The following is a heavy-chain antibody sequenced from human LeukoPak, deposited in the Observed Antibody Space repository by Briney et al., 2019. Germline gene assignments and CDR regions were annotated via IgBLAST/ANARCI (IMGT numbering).Heavy chain of an antibody. CDR3: AKDGEKFLYCSGASCYYFFDY. CDR1: GFTFSSYG. V-gene: IGHV3-30*02. D-gene: IGHD2-15*01. Sequence: PGGSLRLSCAASGFTFSSYGMHWVRQAPGKGLEWVAFIRYDGSNKYYADSVKGRFTISRDNSKNTLYLQMNSLRTEDTAVYCCAKDGEKFLYCSGASCYYFFDYWGQGTLVTVPS. CDR2: IRYDGSNK. J-gene: IGHJ4*02.